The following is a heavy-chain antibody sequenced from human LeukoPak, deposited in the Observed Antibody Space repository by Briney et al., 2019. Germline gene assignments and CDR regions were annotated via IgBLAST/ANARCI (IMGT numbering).Heavy chain of an antibody. CDR1: GGSIRSSSYY. D-gene: IGHD1-20*01. CDR3: ARLLMGYNWNGNDAFDI. Sequence: KASETLSLTCTVSGGSIRSSSYYWGWIRQPPGKGLEWIGSIYYSGSTYYNPSLKSRVTISVDTSKNQFSLKLSSVTAADTAVYYCARLLMGYNWNGNDAFDIWGQGTMVTVSS. V-gene: IGHV4-39*07. CDR2: IYYSGST. J-gene: IGHJ3*02.